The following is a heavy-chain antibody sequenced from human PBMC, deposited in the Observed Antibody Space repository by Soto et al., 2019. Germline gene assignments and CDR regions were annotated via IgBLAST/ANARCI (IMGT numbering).Heavy chain of an antibody. J-gene: IGHJ6*02. D-gene: IGHD2-2*01. V-gene: IGHV1-69*13. Sequence: SVKVSCKASGGTLSSYAISWVRQAPGQGLEWMGGIIPIVGSANYAQKFQGRVTITADESTSTAYMELSSLRSEDTAVYYCARSQGSSTSLEIYYYYYYGMDVWGQGSTVTVSS. CDR2: IIPIVGSA. CDR1: GGTLSSYA. CDR3: ARSQGSSTSLEIYYYYYYGMDV.